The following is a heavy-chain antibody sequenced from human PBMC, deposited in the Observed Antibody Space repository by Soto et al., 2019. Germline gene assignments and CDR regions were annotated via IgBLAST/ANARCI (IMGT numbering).Heavy chain of an antibody. D-gene: IGHD6-25*01. CDR1: GYTFTSYY. CDR2: INPSGGST. Sequence: ASVKVSCKASGYTFTSYYMHWVRQAPGQGLEWMGIINPSGGSTSYAQKFQGRVTITADESTSTAYMELSSLRSEDTAVYYCARESGDWFDPWGQGTLVTVSS. V-gene: IGHV1-46*01. CDR3: ARESGDWFDP. J-gene: IGHJ5*02.